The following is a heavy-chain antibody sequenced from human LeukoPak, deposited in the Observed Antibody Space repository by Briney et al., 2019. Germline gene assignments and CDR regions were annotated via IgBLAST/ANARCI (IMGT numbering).Heavy chain of an antibody. V-gene: IGHV3-23*01. CDR3: ARGEFGDYYYFYMDV. J-gene: IGHJ6*03. Sequence: GGSLRLSCAASDFSFTTYAMSWVRQAPGKGLEWVSSISGGDPTTYYADSVKGRFTISRDNAKNSLYLQMNSLRAEDTAVYYCARGEFGDYYYFYMDVWGKGTTVTVSS. D-gene: IGHD2/OR15-2a*01. CDR2: ISGGDPTT. CDR1: DFSFTTYA.